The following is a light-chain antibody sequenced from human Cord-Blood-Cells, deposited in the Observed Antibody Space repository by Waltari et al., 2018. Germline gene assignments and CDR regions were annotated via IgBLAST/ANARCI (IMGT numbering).Light chain of an antibody. J-gene: IGLJ3*02. V-gene: IGLV5-45*01. CDR1: SGIHVCTIR. Sequence: QPVLTQPASLSSSPGASASLTSTFRSGIHVCTIRTYWYPQSPGSPPQYLLRYKSDSDKQQGCGVPSRFSGSKDASANAGILLISGLQSEDEADYYCMIWHSSAWVFGGGTKLTVL. CDR2: YKSDSDK. CDR3: MIWHSSAWV.